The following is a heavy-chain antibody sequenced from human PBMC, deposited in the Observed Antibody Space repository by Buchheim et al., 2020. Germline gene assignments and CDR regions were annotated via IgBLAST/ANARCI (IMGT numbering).Heavy chain of an antibody. Sequence: QVQLQESGPGLVKPSGTLSLTCAVSGGSISSSNRWSWVRQPPGKGLGWIGEIYHSGSTNDNPSPKSRVTISVDKPKSTFPLKLSSVTAADTAVYYCARDPFHYYDSSGRFDYGGQGTL. CDR3: ARDPFHYYDSSGRFDY. CDR2: IYHSGST. J-gene: IGHJ4*02. V-gene: IGHV4-4*02. D-gene: IGHD3-22*01. CDR1: GGSISSSNR.